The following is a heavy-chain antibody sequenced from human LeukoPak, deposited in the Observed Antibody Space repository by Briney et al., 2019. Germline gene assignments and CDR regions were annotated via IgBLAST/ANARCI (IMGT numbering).Heavy chain of an antibody. V-gene: IGHV1-8*01. CDR3: ARGEYSSSWYPFDY. CDR2: MKSNSGDT. D-gene: IGHD6-13*01. CDR1: GYTFIGYD. Sequence: ASVKVSCKTSGYTFIGYDINWVRQAPGQGLEWMGWMKSNSGDTHFAQKFQGRLTMTRNTSISTAFMGLSSLRAEDTAVYYCARGEYSSSWYPFDYWGQGSLVTVSS. J-gene: IGHJ4*02.